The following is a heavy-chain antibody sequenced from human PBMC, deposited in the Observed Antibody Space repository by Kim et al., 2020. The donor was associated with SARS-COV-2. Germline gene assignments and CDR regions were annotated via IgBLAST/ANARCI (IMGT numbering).Heavy chain of an antibody. CDR3: ARDDSGWFAFDP. Sequence: SETLSLTCTVSGGSIGRNYWSWFRQSPGKGLEWIGYVYYTGSTNYNPSLKSRVTISLDTSKNQFSLKINSVTVADTAVYYCARDDSGWFAFDPWGQGTLVTVSS. J-gene: IGHJ5*02. V-gene: IGHV4-59*12. CDR2: VYYTGST. CDR1: GGSIGRNY. D-gene: IGHD6-19*01.